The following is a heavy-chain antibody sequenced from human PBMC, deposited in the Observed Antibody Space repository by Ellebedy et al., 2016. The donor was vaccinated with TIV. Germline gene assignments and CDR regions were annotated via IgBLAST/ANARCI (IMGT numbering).Heavy chain of an antibody. Sequence: GESLKISXAASGFTFSTYAMTWVRQAPGKGLEWVSGISPSGRTTYYADSVKGRFTISRDNSKNTLYLQMNSLRAEDTAVYYCARDPPHYDFWSGYYTYWGQGTLVTVSS. V-gene: IGHV3-23*01. CDR1: GFTFSTYA. D-gene: IGHD3-3*01. CDR2: ISPSGRTT. CDR3: ARDPPHYDFWSGYYTY. J-gene: IGHJ4*02.